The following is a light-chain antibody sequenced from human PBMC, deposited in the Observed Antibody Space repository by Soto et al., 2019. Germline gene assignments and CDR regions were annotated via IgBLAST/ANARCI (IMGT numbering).Light chain of an antibody. CDR3: SSFTTSSSMA. Sequence: QSALTQPASVSGSPGQSITISCTGSSSDVGTYNYVSWYQHHPGKAPKLMIYEVTNRPSGVSSRFSGSKSGNTASLTISGLQAEDEADYFCSSFTTSSSMAFGTGTKLTVL. CDR1: SSDVGTYNY. CDR2: EVT. J-gene: IGLJ1*01. V-gene: IGLV2-14*01.